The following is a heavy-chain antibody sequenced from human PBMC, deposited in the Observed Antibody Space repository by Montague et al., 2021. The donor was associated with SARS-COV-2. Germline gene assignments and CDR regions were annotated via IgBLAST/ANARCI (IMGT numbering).Heavy chain of an antibody. V-gene: IGHV3-74*01. J-gene: IGHJ3*01. D-gene: IGHD2-15*01. CDR1: GFTFDDYA. Sequence: SLRLSCAASGFTFDDYAMHWVRQAPGKGLVWVSLTNPDESTTYYADSVKGRFTISRDNAKNTLYLQMNSLTAEDSAVYYCTRDQGYRACDVWGQGTVVTVSS. CDR2: TNPDESTT. CDR3: TRDQGYRACDV.